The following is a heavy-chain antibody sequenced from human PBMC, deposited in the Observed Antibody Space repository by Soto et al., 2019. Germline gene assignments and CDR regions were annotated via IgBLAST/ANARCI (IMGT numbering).Heavy chain of an antibody. CDR1: GGSVSSGSYY. V-gene: IGHV4-61*01. D-gene: IGHD6-6*01. CDR3: ARDERQIHSSSSSYYYYYGMDV. Sequence: NPSETLSLTCTVSGGSVSSGSYYWSWIRQPPGKGLEWIGYIYYSGSTNYNPSLKSRVTISVDTSKNQFSLKLSSVTAADTAVYYCARDERQIHSSSSSYYYYYGMDVWGQGTTVTVSS. J-gene: IGHJ6*02. CDR2: IYYSGST.